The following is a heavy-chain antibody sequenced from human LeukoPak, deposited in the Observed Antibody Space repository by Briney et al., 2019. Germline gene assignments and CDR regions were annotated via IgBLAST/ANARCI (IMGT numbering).Heavy chain of an antibody. CDR1: GGSFSGYY. Sequence: SETLSLTCAVYGGSFSGYYWSWIRQPPGKGLEWIGEINHSGSTNYNPSLKSRVTISIDTSKNQFSLKRSSVTAADTAVYYCARDHDNSSGWYVGWFDPWGQGTLVTVSS. J-gene: IGHJ5*02. CDR3: ARDHDNSSGWYVGWFDP. D-gene: IGHD6-19*01. V-gene: IGHV4-34*01. CDR2: INHSGST.